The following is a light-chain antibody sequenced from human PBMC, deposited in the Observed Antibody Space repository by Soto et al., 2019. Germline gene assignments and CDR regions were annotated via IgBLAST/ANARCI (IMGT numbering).Light chain of an antibody. V-gene: IGKV3-15*01. Sequence: EIVMTQSPATLSVSPGERATLSCRASQSVSSNLAWYQQKPGQAPRLLIYGASTRATGISARFSGSGSGTEFPLTISHLQSEDFAVYYCQQYNNWPLTFGGGTKVEIK. CDR1: QSVSSN. CDR2: GAS. J-gene: IGKJ4*01. CDR3: QQYNNWPLT.